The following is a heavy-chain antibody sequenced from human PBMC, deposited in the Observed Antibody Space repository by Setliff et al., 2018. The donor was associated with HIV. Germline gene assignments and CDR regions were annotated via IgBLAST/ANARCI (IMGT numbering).Heavy chain of an antibody. CDR1: GFTFNSYW. CDR3: ARDHVVNGFDV. V-gene: IGHV3-48*01. Sequence: GESLKISCVASGFTFNSYWMYWVRQAPGKGLVWLSYITGSSTTYYAESVKGRFTISRDNARNSLYPQVNSLRVEDTAVYFCARDHVVNGFDVWGQGTMVTVSS. CDR2: ITGSSTT. J-gene: IGHJ3*01. D-gene: IGHD1-1*01.